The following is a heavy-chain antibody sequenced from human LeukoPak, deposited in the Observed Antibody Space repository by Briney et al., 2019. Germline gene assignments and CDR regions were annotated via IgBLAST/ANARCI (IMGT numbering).Heavy chain of an antibody. CDR3: AKDRDPYYDFWSGYYNRDPPPRYNWFDP. CDR2: ISGSGGST. D-gene: IGHD3-3*01. Sequence: PGRSLRLSCAASGFTFSSYAMSWVRQAPGKGLEWVSAISGSGGSTYYADSVKGRFTISRDNSKNTLYLQMNSLRAEDTAVYYCAKDRDPYYDFWSGYYNRDPPPRYNWFDPWGQGTLVTVSS. J-gene: IGHJ5*02. CDR1: GFTFSSYA. V-gene: IGHV3-23*01.